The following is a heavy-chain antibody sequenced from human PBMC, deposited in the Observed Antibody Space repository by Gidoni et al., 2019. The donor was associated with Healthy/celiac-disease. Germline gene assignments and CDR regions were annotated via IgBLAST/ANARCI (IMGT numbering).Heavy chain of an antibody. V-gene: IGHV3-9*01. CDR2: ISWNSGSI. CDR3: GKDNRLGVGFDY. J-gene: IGHJ4*02. CDR1: GFTFDDYA. Sequence: EVQLVESGGGLVQPGRSLRLSCAASGFTFDDYAMHWVRQAPGKGLEWVSGISWNSGSIGYADSVKGRFTISRDNAKNSLYLQMNSLRAEDTALYYCGKDNRLGVGFDYWGQGTLVTVSS.